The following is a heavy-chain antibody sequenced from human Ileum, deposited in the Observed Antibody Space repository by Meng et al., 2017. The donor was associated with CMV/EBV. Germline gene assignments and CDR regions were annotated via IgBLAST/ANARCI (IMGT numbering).Heavy chain of an antibody. CDR3: ARDFDY. Sequence: VQRVGAGGGVVQPGESLRLPCEASGFTFNYDGMHWVRQAPGKGLEWVAFMDHDEITQYYADSVKGRFTVSRDNSAKMVYLEMNNLRPEDTAIYYCARDFDYWGQGTLVTVSS. V-gene: IGHV3-30*02. CDR1: GFTFNYDG. CDR2: MDHDEITQ. J-gene: IGHJ4*02.